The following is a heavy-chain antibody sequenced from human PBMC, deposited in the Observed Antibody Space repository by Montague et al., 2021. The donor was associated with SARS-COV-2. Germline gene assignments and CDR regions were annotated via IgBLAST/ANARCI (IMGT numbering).Heavy chain of an antibody. CDR2: IYYSGST. Sequence: SETLSLTCTVPGGSISSSSYYWGWIRQPPGKGLEWIGSIYYSGSTYYNPSLKSRVTISVDTSKNQFSLKLSSVTAADTAVYYCARQGRDGYNTYYFDYWGQGTLVTVSS. CDR1: GGSISSSSYY. J-gene: IGHJ4*02. CDR3: ARQGRDGYNTYYFDY. V-gene: IGHV4-39*01. D-gene: IGHD5-24*01.